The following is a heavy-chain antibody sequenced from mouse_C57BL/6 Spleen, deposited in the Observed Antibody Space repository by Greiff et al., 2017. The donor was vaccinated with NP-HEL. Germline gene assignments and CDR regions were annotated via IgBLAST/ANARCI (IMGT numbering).Heavy chain of an antibody. Sequence: QVQLQQSGAELVRPGSSVKLSCKASGYTFTSYWMDWVKQRPGQGLEWIGNIYPSDSETHYNQKFKDKATLTVDKSSSTAYMQLSSLTSEDSAVYYCARRDDGYYHFDYWGQGTTLTVSS. J-gene: IGHJ2*01. CDR1: GYTFTSYW. CDR2: IYPSDSET. V-gene: IGHV1-61*01. D-gene: IGHD2-3*01. CDR3: ARRDDGYYHFDY.